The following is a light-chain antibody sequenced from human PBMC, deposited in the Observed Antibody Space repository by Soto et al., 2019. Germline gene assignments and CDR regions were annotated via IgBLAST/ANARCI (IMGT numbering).Light chain of an antibody. CDR1: NIGAYS. Sequence: SYELTQPPSVSVAPGQTARISCGGNNIGAYSVYWYQQKSGQAPVQVVYDDTNRPSGILGRFSGSNSGNTATLTISSVEAGDEAAYYCHVWDSDSDPSYVFGGGTKLTVL. CDR2: DDT. V-gene: IGLV3-21*02. J-gene: IGLJ1*01. CDR3: HVWDSDSDPSYV.